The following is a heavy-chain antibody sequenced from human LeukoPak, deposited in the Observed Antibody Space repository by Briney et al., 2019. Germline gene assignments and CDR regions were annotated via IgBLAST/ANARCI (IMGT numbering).Heavy chain of an antibody. D-gene: IGHD2-2*01. J-gene: IGHJ6*02. Sequence: GESLQISCQGSGYSFTSYWIGWVRPMPGKGLEWMGIIYPGDPDTRYSPSFQGQVTISADKSISTAYLQWSSLKASDTAMYYCARLSFPVVPAAMFYYYGMDVWGQGTTVTVSS. CDR2: IYPGDPDT. CDR1: GYSFTSYW. V-gene: IGHV5-51*01. CDR3: ARLSFPVVPAAMFYYYGMDV.